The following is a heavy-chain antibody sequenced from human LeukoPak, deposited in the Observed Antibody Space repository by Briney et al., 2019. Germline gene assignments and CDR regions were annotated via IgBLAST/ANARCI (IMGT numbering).Heavy chain of an antibody. CDR3: ARDSVVGVATWDY. V-gene: IGHV3-20*04. CDR2: INLNGGSI. CDR1: AFNFDDYG. Sequence: GGSLRLSCAASAFNFDDYGMSWVRQVPGKGLEWVSGINLNGGSIGYADSVKGRFTISRDNAKNSLYLQMNSLRVEDTAFYYCARDSVVGVATWDYWGQGTLVTVSS. D-gene: IGHD2-15*01. J-gene: IGHJ4*02.